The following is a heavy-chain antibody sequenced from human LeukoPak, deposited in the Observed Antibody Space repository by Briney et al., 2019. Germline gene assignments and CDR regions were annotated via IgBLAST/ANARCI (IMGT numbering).Heavy chain of an antibody. CDR3: ARGSKRPGKRGYSYGPFDY. D-gene: IGHD5-18*01. CDR1: GYTFTSYG. V-gene: IGHV1-18*01. Sequence: GASVKVSCKASGYTFTSYGISWVRQAPGQGLEWMGWISAYNGNTNYAQKLQGRVTMTTDTSTSTAYMELRSLRSDDTAVYYCARGSKRPGKRGYSYGPFDYWGQGTLVTVSS. CDR2: ISAYNGNT. J-gene: IGHJ4*02.